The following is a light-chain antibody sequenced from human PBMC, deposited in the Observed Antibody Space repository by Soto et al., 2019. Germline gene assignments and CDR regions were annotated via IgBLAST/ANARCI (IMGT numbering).Light chain of an antibody. CDR2: KAS. CDR3: QQYNRYSAAT. V-gene: IGKV1-5*03. Sequence: DIQMTQSPSTLSASVGDRVTVTCRASQSIDSWLAWYQQKPGKAPNLLIYKASSLESGVPSRFSGSGSGTEFTLTISSLQPDDFATYYCQQYNRYSAATFGQGTKVEIK. J-gene: IGKJ1*01. CDR1: QSIDSW.